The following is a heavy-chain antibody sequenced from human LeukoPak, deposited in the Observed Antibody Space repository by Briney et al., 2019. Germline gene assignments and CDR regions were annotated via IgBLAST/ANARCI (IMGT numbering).Heavy chain of an antibody. CDR2: ISGSGGST. D-gene: IGHD2-2*01. CDR3: AKGSGKYCSSTSCYRDAFDI. V-gene: IGHV3-23*01. Sequence: GGSLRLSCAASGFTFSSYAMSWVRQAPGKGLEWVSAISGSGGSTYYADSVKGRFTISRDNSKNTLYLQMNSLRAEDTAVYYCAKGSGKYCSSTSCYRDAFDIWGQGTMVTVSS. CDR1: GFTFSSYA. J-gene: IGHJ3*02.